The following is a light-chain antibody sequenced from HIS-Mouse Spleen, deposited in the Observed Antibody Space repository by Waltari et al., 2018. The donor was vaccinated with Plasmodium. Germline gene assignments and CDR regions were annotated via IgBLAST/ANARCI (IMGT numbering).Light chain of an antibody. CDR1: ALPKHY. Sequence: YELTQPPSVSVSPGQTPRITCSGDALPKHYSYWYQQKSGQAPVLIIYEDSKRPSGIPERFSGSSSGTMATLTISGAQVEDEADYYCYSTDSSGNHRVFGGGTKLTVL. CDR2: EDS. CDR3: YSTDSSGNHRV. J-gene: IGLJ3*02. V-gene: IGLV3-10*01.